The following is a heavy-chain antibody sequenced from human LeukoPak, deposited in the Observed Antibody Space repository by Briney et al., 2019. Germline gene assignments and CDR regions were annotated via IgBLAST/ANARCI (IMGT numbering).Heavy chain of an antibody. J-gene: IGHJ6*02. Sequence: PSETLSLTCAVYGGSFSGYYWSWIRQPPGKGLEWIGEINHSESTNYNPSLKSRVTISVDTSKNQFSLKLSSVTAADTAVYYCARASIRAAAGPHYYYYGMDVWGQGTTVTVSS. CDR2: INHSEST. CDR3: ARASIRAAAGPHYYYYGMDV. V-gene: IGHV4-34*01. CDR1: GGSFSGYY. D-gene: IGHD6-25*01.